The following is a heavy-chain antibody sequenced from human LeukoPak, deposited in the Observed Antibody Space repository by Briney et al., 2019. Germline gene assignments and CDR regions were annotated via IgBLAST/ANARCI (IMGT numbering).Heavy chain of an antibody. CDR2: IYSGGGT. V-gene: IGHV3-53*01. D-gene: IGHD1-26*01. CDR1: GFTVSSNY. CDR3: ARGSSGSYDYFDT. Sequence: PGGSLRLSCAASGFTVSSNYMNWVRQAPGKGLEWVSVIYSGGGTYYADSVKGRFTISRDNSKNTLYLQMSSLRAEDTALYYCARGSSGSYDYFDTWGQGTLVTVSS. J-gene: IGHJ4*02.